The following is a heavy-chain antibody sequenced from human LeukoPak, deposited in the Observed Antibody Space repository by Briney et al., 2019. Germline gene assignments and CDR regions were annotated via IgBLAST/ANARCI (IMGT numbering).Heavy chain of an antibody. CDR3: TRGDMGGRGKQDY. D-gene: IGHD3-16*01. CDR2: IRSKAYGGTT. J-gene: IGHJ4*02. CDR1: GFTFGDYA. Sequence: GGSLRLSCTASGFTFGDYAMSWVRQAPGKGLEWVGFIRSKAYGGTTEYAASVKGRFTISRDNSKSIAYLQMNSLKTEDTAVYYCTRGDMGGRGKQDYWGQGTLVTVSS. V-gene: IGHV3-49*04.